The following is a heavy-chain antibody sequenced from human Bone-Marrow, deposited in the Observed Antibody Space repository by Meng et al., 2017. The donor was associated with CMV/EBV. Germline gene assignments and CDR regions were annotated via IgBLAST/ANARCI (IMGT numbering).Heavy chain of an antibody. CDR2: IYYSGST. V-gene: IGHV4-59*12. J-gene: IGHJ6*02. Sequence: SETLSLTCTVSGGSISSYYWSWIRQPPGKGLEWIGYIYYSGSTNYNPSLKSRVTISVDTSKNQFSLKLSSVTAADTAVYYCARGSPGLRFLEWLLFDCMDVWGQGTRVTVSS. CDR1: GGSISSYY. D-gene: IGHD3-3*01. CDR3: ARGSPGLRFLEWLLFDCMDV.